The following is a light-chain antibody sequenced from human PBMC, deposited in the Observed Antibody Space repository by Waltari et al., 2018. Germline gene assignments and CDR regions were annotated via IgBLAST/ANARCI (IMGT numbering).Light chain of an antibody. Sequence: EIVLTQSPGTLSLSPGERATLSCRASQSVSSSYLAWYQQKPGQAPRLLNDGAASRATGIPERVSGSGSGTDFTLTIRRLETEDFAVYYCQQYGSSPYTFGQGTKLEIK. J-gene: IGKJ2*01. CDR3: QQYGSSPYT. CDR2: GAA. CDR1: QSVSSSY. V-gene: IGKV3-20*01.